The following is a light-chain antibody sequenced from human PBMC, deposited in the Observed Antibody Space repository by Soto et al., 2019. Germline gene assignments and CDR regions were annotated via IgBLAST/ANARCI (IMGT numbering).Light chain of an antibody. CDR1: SSDVGAYDY. CDR3: SSYTSSSTRV. Sequence: QSVLTQPASVSGSPGQSITISCTGTSSDVGAYDYVSWYQQHPDKAPKLMIYEVSNRPSGVSNRFSGSKSVNTATLTISGLQADYEADYYCSSYTSSSTRVFGTRTEVTVL. CDR2: EVS. V-gene: IGLV2-14*03. J-gene: IGLJ1*01.